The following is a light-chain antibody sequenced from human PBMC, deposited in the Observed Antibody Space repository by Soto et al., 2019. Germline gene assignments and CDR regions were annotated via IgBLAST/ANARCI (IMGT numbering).Light chain of an antibody. CDR2: GAS. CDR1: QSVSSS. V-gene: IGKV3-15*01. Sequence: EFVLTQSPATLSVSPGERATLSCRTSQSVSSSLAWYQQKPGQAPSPLIYGASTRATGIPARFSGSGSGTEFTLTISCLQSEDFATYYCQQYYSFPPTFGQGTKVDIK. J-gene: IGKJ1*01. CDR3: QQYYSFPPT.